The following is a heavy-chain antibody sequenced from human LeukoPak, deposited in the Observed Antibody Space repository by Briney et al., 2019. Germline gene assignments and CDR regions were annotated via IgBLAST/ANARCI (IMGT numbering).Heavy chain of an antibody. J-gene: IGHJ3*02. D-gene: IGHD4-17*01. V-gene: IGHV4-59*01. Sequence: SETLSPTCTVSGGSISSYYWSWIRQPPGKGLEWIGYIYYSGSTNYNPSLKSRATISVDTSKNQFSLKLSSVTAADTAVYYCARYETGTTGAFDIRGQGTMVTVSS. CDR3: ARYETGTTGAFDI. CDR1: GGSISSYY. CDR2: IYYSGST.